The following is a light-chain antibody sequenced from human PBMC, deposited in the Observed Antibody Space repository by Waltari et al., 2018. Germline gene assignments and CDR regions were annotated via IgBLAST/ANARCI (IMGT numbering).Light chain of an antibody. V-gene: IGKV3-11*01. J-gene: IGKJ5*01. CDR1: QSVSSY. CDR3: QQRSNWPIT. Sequence: EIVLTKYPATLSLSPGERATISCRASQSVSSYLAWYQQKPGQGPRLLIYDASNMATCIPARFSGSGSVTDFTLTISSREPEDFAVYYCQQRSNWPITFGQGTRLEIK. CDR2: DAS.